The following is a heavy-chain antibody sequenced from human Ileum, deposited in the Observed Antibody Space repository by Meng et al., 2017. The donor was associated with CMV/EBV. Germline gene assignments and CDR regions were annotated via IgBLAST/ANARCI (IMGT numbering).Heavy chain of an antibody. Sequence: SETLSLTCTVSGGSISSPTYYWGWIRQPPGKGLEWIGSIYYGGSTFYNPSLKSRVIISVDTSKNQFSLSLSSVTAADTAVYYCARDRVRYSDDYYYYGMDVWGQGTTVTGSS. D-gene: IGHD3-9*01. CDR1: GGSISSPTYY. V-gene: IGHV4-39*07. CDR2: IYYGGST. J-gene: IGHJ6*01. CDR3: ARDRVRYSDDYYYYGMDV.